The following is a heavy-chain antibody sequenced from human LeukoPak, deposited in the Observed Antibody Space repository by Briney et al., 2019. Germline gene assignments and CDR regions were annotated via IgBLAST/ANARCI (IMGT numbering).Heavy chain of an antibody. D-gene: IGHD1-1*01. V-gene: IGHV3-21*01. J-gene: IGHJ4*02. Sequence: GGSLRLSCAASGFTFSSYSMNWVRQAPGKGLEWVSSISSSSSYIYYADSVKGRFTISRDNAKNSPYLQMNSLRAEDTAVYYCASGGQGTFDYWGQGTLVTVSS. CDR1: GFTFSSYS. CDR3: ASGGQGTFDY. CDR2: ISSSSSYI.